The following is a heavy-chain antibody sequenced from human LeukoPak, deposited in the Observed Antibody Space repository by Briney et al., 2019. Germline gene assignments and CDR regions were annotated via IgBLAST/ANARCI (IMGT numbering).Heavy chain of an antibody. V-gene: IGHV4-59*01. D-gene: IGHD3-22*01. CDR3: AGGGDSGGYYYPMFDY. J-gene: IGHJ4*02. CDR2: IYYSGST. CDR1: GGSISSYY. Sequence: SETLSLTCTVSGGSISSYYWSWIRQPPGKGLEWIGYIYYSGSTNYNPSLKSRVTISVDTSKNQFSLKLNSVTAADTAVYYCAGGGDSGGYYYPMFDYWGQGTLATVSS.